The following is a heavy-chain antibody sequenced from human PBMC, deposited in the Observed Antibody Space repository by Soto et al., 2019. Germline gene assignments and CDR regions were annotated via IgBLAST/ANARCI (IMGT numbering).Heavy chain of an antibody. CDR3: ARDYYYGSGPLFDY. V-gene: IGHV3-48*01. CDR1: GFTFSSYS. J-gene: IGHJ4*02. CDR2: ISSSSSTI. Sequence: GGSLRLSCAASGFTFSSYSMNWVRQAPGKGLEWVSYISSSSSTIYYADSVKGRFTISRDNAKNSLYLQMNSLRAEDTAVYYCARDYYYGSGPLFDYWGQGTLVTVSS. D-gene: IGHD3-10*01.